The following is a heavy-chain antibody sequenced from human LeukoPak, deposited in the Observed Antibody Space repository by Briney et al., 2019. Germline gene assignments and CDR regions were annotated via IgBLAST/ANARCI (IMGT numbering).Heavy chain of an antibody. J-gene: IGHJ5*02. Sequence: PSETLSLTCTVSGGSISGSSYYCGWLRQPPGKGLEWIGCIDYSGRTYYNPSLKSRVTISVHTSKTQFSLKLSFVTAADTAVYYCARRMGVAQLASWGQGTLVTVSA. CDR2: IDYSGRT. D-gene: IGHD2-2*01. CDR1: GGSISGSSYY. CDR3: ARRMGVAQLAS. V-gene: IGHV4-39*01.